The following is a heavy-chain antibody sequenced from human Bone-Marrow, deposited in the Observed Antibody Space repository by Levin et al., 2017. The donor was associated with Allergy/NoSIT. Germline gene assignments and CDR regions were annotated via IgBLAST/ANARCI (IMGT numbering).Heavy chain of an antibody. J-gene: IGHJ4*02. CDR2: LDPEDLKT. CDR1: GYSLSDVS. CDR3: ATAGDYHDNSAFDY. D-gene: IGHD3-22*01. Sequence: ASVKVSCKVSGYSLSDVSLHWVRRPPGKGLEWMGGLDPEDLKTIYAQKFQGRVTMTEDTSTDTAYMEVTSLTSDDTAVYYCATAGDYHDNSAFDYWGQGTLVTVSS. V-gene: IGHV1-24*01.